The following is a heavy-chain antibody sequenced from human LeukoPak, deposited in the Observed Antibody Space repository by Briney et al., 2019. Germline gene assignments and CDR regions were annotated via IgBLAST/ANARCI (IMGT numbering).Heavy chain of an antibody. Sequence: GGSLRLSCAASGLTFSSYAMSWVRQAPGKGLEWVSAISGSGGSTYYADSVKGRFTISRDNSKNTLYLQMNSLRAEDTAVYYCAKDGYYYGSGSYYRDLDYWGQGTLVTVSS. V-gene: IGHV3-23*01. CDR2: ISGSGGST. CDR1: GLTFSSYA. CDR3: AKDGYYYGSGSYYRDLDY. D-gene: IGHD3-10*01. J-gene: IGHJ4*02.